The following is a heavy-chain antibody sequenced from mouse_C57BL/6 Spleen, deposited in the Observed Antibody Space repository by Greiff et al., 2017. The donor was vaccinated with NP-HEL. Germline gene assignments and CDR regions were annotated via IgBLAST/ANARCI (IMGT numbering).Heavy chain of an antibody. Sequence: QVQLQQPGAELVKPGASVKLSCKASGYTFTSYWMHWVKQRPGQGLEWIGMIHPNSGSTNYNEKFKSKATLPVDKSSSTAYMQLSSLTSEESAVYYCARHYYGSSIAYWGQGTLVTVSA. CDR2: IHPNSGST. J-gene: IGHJ3*01. V-gene: IGHV1-64*01. D-gene: IGHD1-1*01. CDR1: GYTFTSYW. CDR3: ARHYYGSSIAY.